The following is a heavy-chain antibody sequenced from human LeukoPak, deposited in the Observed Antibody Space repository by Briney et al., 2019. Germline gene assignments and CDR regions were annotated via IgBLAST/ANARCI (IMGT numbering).Heavy chain of an antibody. D-gene: IGHD4-17*01. CDR1: GGSISSYY. CDR2: IYYSGST. V-gene: IGHV4-59*01. J-gene: IGHJ4*02. CDR3: ARAGGGGFYGDYGYFDY. Sequence: SETLSLTCTVSGGSISSYYWSWIRQPPGKGLEWIGYIYYSGSTNYNPSLKSRVTISVDTSKNQFSLKLSSVTAADTAVYYYARAGGGGFYGDYGYFDYWGQGTLVTVSS.